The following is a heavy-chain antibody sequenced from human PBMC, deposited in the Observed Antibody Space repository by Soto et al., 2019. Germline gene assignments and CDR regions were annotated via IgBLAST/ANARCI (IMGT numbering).Heavy chain of an antibody. CDR3: ARNVGGVDTATNFDY. CDR1: GGSISSSSYY. V-gene: IGHV4-39*01. Sequence: QLQLQESGPGLVKPSETLSLTCTVSGGSISSSSYYWGWIRQPPGKGLEWIGSMYYTGSTYYNPSLQSRVTISVDTSKNKFSLKLSSVTAADTAVYYCARNVGGVDTATNFDYWGQGTLVTVSS. CDR2: MYYTGST. J-gene: IGHJ4*02. D-gene: IGHD5-18*01.